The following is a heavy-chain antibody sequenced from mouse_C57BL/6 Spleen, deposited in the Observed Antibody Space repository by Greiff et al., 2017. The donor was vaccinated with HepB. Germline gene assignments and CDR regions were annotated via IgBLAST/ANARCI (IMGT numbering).Heavy chain of an antibody. CDR2: IYPGDGDT. Sequence: QVQLKESGAELVKPGASVKISCKASGYAFSSYWMNWVKQRPGKGLEWIGQIYPGDGDTNYNGKFKGKATLTADKSSSTAYMQLSSLTSEDSAVYFCARWGLLGYFDYWGQGTTLTVSS. CDR3: ARWGLLGYFDY. J-gene: IGHJ2*01. D-gene: IGHD2-3*01. V-gene: IGHV1-80*01. CDR1: GYAFSSYW.